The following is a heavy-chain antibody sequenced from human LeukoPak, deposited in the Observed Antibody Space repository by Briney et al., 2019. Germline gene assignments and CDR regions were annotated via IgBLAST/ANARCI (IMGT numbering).Heavy chain of an antibody. CDR2: VHLSGAT. D-gene: IGHD1-26*01. J-gene: IGHJ4*02. CDR1: GGSITTTNW. Sequence: SETLSLTCAVSGGSITTTNWWSWVRQPPGKGLEWIGEVHLSGATNYNPPLESRVSMSIDKSKNHLSLEVTSVTAADTAIYYCTRESGAFSPFGFWGQGTLLTVSS. CDR3: TRESGAFSPFGF. V-gene: IGHV4-4*02.